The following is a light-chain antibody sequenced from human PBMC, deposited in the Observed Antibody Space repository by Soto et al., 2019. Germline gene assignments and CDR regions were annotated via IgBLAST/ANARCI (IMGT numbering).Light chain of an antibody. CDR1: QSINKW. CDR3: QQYETYLKT. CDR2: DAS. J-gene: IGKJ1*01. Sequence: DIQMTQSHSTLCAFVRDRXXITCXASQSINKWLAWYQQKPGKAPKXXIYDASSLESGVPSRFSGSGSGTEFTLTISRVQPEDFATYYCQQYETYLKTYGQGTKVDIK. V-gene: IGKV1-5*01.